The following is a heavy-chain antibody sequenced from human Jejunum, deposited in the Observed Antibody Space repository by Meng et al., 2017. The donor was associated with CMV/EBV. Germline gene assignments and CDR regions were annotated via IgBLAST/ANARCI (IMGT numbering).Heavy chain of an antibody. D-gene: IGHD1-26*01. CDR2: IKQDGTEK. J-gene: IGHJ4*02. Sequence: AAAGFTFSSYWRSWVRQAPGKGPEWVANIKQDGTEKYYVDSVKGRFTISRDNAENSLYLQMDGLRAEDTAVYYCARTVGATPFDYWGQGNLVTVSS. V-gene: IGHV3-7*01. CDR3: ARTVGATPFDY. CDR1: GFTFSSYW.